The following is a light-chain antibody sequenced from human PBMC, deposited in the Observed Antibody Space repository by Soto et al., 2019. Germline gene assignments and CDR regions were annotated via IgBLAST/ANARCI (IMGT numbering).Light chain of an antibody. V-gene: IGKV1-39*01. CDR3: QQTYSAPPT. CDR1: QIISTY. CDR2: AAS. Sequence: DIQMTQSPSSLSASVGDRVTITCRASQIISTYLNWYQQRAGLAPRLLIYAASSLQSGVPTRFSGSGSGTDFTITISSLQPEDFETYFCQQTYSAPPTFGQGTKV. J-gene: IGKJ1*01.